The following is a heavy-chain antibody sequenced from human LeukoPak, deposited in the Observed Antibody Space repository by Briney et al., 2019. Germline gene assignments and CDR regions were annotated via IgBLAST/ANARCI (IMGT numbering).Heavy chain of an antibody. V-gene: IGHV3-33*01. J-gene: IGHJ5*02. CDR1: GFTFSSYG. CDR2: ICYDGSNK. CDR3: ARDPASIYWFDP. Sequence: GGSLRLSCAASGFTFSSYGMHWVRQAPGKGLEGVAVICYDGSNKYYADSVKGRFTISRDNSKNTLYLQMNSLRAEDTAVYYCARDPASIYWFDPWGQGTLVTVSS.